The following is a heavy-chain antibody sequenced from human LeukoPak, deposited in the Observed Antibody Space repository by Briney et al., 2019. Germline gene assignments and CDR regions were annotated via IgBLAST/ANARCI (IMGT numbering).Heavy chain of an antibody. CDR3: AKRLYDSSGYYPFDY. V-gene: IGHV3-23*01. D-gene: IGHD3-22*01. Sequence: GGSLRLSCAASGFTFSSYAMSWVRRAPGKGLEWVSAISGSGGSTYYADSVKGRFTISRDNSKNTLYLQMNSLRAEDTAVYYCAKRLYDSSGYYPFDYWGQGTLVTVSS. CDR1: GFTFSSYA. J-gene: IGHJ4*02. CDR2: ISGSGGST.